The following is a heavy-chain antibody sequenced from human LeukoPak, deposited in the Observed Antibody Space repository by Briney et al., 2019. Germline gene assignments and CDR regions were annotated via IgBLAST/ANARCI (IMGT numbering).Heavy chain of an antibody. CDR1: GFSFSGHD. CDR3: ARVLVATTLASENWLDP. J-gene: IGHJ5*02. Sequence: GGSLRLSCEASGFSFSGHDMHWVRQAPGKGLEWVSSITSTRSDIYYADSVKGRFTISRDNARNSLFLQMNSLRAEDTAVYYCARVLVATTLASENWLDPWGQGTLVTVSS. V-gene: IGHV3-21*01. D-gene: IGHD5-12*01. CDR2: ITSTRSDI.